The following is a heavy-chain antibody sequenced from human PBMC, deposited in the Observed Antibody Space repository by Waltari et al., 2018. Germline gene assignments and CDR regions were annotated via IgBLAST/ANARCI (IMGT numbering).Heavy chain of an antibody. Sequence: QVHLVQSGAEVKKPGSSVTVSCKASGGTFGRYAITWVRQASGQGLEWMGGLIPIFGAPNYAQRFQGRVTITADESTSTVYMELSSLKSEDTALYFCARRQLGGPLDPWGQGTLVTVSS. CDR2: LIPIFGAP. D-gene: IGHD1-1*01. J-gene: IGHJ5*02. V-gene: IGHV1-69*12. CDR3: ARRQLGGPLDP. CDR1: GGTFGRYA.